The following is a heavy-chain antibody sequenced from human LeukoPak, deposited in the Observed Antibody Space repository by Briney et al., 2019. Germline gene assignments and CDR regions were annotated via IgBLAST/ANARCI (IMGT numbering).Heavy chain of an antibody. CDR3: ARHKPPYDILTGYHHAFDI. CDR2: ISSDGSST. CDR1: GFTFSSYW. V-gene: IGHV3-74*01. D-gene: IGHD3-9*01. J-gene: IGHJ3*02. Sequence: GGSLRLSCAASGFTFSSYWMHWVRQAPGKGLVWVARISSDGSSTSYADSVKGRFTISRDNAKNSLYLQMNSLRAEDTAVYYCARHKPPYDILTGYHHAFDIWGQGTMVTVSS.